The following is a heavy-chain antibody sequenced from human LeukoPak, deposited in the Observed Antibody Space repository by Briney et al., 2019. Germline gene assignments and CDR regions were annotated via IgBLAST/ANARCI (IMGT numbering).Heavy chain of an antibody. D-gene: IGHD2-2*01. CDR1: GGSVSSYY. CDR2: LSHSGSS. V-gene: IGHV4-59*02. J-gene: IGHJ3*02. CDR3: ARARYANAWYAFDI. Sequence: PSETLSLTCTVSGGSVSSYYWSWIRRPPGRGLEWIAYLSHSGSSYSNPSLTSRVTTLVDTSKNQFSLKLTSVTAADTAVYYCARARYANAWYAFDIWGHGTMVTVSS.